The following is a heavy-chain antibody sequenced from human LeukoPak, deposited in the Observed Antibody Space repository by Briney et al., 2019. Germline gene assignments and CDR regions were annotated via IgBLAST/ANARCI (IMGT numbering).Heavy chain of an antibody. J-gene: IGHJ4*02. D-gene: IGHD6-19*01. Sequence: PGGSLRLSCAASGFTFSSYAMSWVRQAPGKGLEWVSAISGSGGSTYYADSVKGRFTISRDNSKNTQYLQMNSLRAEDTAVYYCAKGDPGQWLVLIDDWGQGTLLTVSS. CDR2: ISGSGGST. V-gene: IGHV3-23*01. CDR3: AKGDPGQWLVLIDD. CDR1: GFTFSSYA.